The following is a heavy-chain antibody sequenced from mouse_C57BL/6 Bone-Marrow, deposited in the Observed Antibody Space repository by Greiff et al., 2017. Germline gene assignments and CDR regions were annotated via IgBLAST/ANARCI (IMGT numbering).Heavy chain of an antibody. CDR3: ARDCYGHYFDY. Sequence: EVQLLESGGGLVKPGGSLKLSCAASGFTFSSYAMSWVRQTPEKRLEWVATISDGGSYTYYPDNVKGRFTISRDNAKNNLYLQMSHLNTEYTAMYYCARDCYGHYFDYWGQGTTLTVSS. CDR1: GFTFSSYA. J-gene: IGHJ2*01. D-gene: IGHD1-1*01. V-gene: IGHV5-4*01. CDR2: ISDGGSYT.